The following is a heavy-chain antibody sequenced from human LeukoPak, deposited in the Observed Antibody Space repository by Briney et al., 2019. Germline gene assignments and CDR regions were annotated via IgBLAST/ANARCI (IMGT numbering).Heavy chain of an antibody. V-gene: IGHV3-30*03. CDR2: ISYDGRTK. D-gene: IGHD6-13*01. Sequence: PGGSPRLSCAASGFTFGSFAMHWVRQSPGKGLEWVAVISYDGRTKYYADSVKGRFTISRDNAQSSLFLQMNSLTAGDTAVYYCARDHHVPAAGNDFWGHGTLVTVSS. CDR1: GFTFGSFA. J-gene: IGHJ4*01. CDR3: ARDHHVPAAGNDF.